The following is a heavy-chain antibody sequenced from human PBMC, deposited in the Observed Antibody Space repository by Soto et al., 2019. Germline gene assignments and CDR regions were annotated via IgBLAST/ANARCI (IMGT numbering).Heavy chain of an antibody. Sequence: EVQLLESGGGLVQPGGSLRLTCAASGFTFSSYAMSWVRQAPGKGLEWVSAISGSGGSTYYADSVKGRFTISRDNSKNTLYLQMNSLRAEDTAVYYCAKDLDFWSGYYVDYWGQGTLVTVSS. V-gene: IGHV3-23*01. D-gene: IGHD3-3*01. CDR1: GFTFSSYA. CDR2: ISGSGGST. J-gene: IGHJ4*02. CDR3: AKDLDFWSGYYVDY.